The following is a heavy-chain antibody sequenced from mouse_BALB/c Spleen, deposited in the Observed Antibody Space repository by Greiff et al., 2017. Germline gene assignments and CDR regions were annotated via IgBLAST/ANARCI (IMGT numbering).Heavy chain of an antibody. CDR2: IAPGSGST. J-gene: IGHJ4*01. CDR1: GYTFTSYW. V-gene: IGHV1S41*01. CDR3: ARCRYRYDEVYYAMDY. D-gene: IGHD2-14*01. Sequence: DLVKPGASVKLSCKASGYTFTSYWINWINQRPGQGLEWIGRIAPGSGSTYYNEMFKGKATLTVDTSSSTAYIQLSSLSSEDSAVYFCARCRYRYDEVYYAMDYWGQGTSVTVSS.